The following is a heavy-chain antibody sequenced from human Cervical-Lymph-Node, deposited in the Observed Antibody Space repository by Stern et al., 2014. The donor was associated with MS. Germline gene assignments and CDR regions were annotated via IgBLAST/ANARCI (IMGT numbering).Heavy chain of an antibody. CDR2: VRNKGYGGTT. CDR1: GFTFGDYA. D-gene: IGHD1-14*01. Sequence: QLVESGGGLVQPGRSLRLSCTGSGFTFGDYAMSWFRQAPGKGLEWVGFVRNKGYGGTTEYAASVKGRFNISRDDLKSIAYLQMNSLKIEDTAVYYCGMAAQIDYWGQGTLVTVSS. CDR3: GMAAQIDY. V-gene: IGHV3-49*03. J-gene: IGHJ4*02.